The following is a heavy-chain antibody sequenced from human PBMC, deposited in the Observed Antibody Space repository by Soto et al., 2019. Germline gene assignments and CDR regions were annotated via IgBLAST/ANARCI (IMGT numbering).Heavy chain of an antibody. D-gene: IGHD3-22*01. CDR1: GGSFSSYA. CDR3: ARDTHYFPSRDYHWFDP. CDR2: ITPVFGTA. V-gene: IGHV1-69*14. J-gene: IGHJ5*02. Sequence: QDQLVQSGAEVKKPGSSVKVSCKASGGSFSSYAIHWVRQAPGQGLEWMGEITPVFGTADYAQKVQGRIRITADTSGGVVSMELSSLKFDDTAVYFCARDTHYFPSRDYHWFDPWGQGTLVTVSS.